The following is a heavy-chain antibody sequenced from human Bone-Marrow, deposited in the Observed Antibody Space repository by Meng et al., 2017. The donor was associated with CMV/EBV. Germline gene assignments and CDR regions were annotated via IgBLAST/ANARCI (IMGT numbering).Heavy chain of an antibody. CDR1: GLTFSRYV. CDR2: ISYDGSNK. CDR3: ARTGTSAPDAFDI. V-gene: IGHV3-30-3*01. D-gene: IGHD3-10*01. J-gene: IGHJ3*02. Sequence: GESLKIPCAASGLTFSRYVIHWVRQAPGKGLEWVAVISYDGSNKYYADSVKGRFTISRDNSKNTLYLQMNSLRVEDTAVYYCARTGTSAPDAFDIWGQGKMVTVSS.